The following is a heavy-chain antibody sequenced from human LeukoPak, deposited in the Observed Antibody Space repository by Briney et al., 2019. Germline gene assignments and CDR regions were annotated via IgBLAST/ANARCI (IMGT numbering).Heavy chain of an antibody. CDR2: INHVGIT. J-gene: IGHJ4*02. CDR3: RKGLRLLDWLSEYFFDY. Sequence: SETLSLTCAVYGESFKGYYWTWIRQSPQKGLEWIGHINHVGITNYNPSLKSRLTILVDTSKNQFTLKLKSVTAADTAVYYARKGLRLLDWLSEYFFDYWGQGNLVTVSS. CDR1: GESFKGYY. V-gene: IGHV4-34*01. D-gene: IGHD3-3*01.